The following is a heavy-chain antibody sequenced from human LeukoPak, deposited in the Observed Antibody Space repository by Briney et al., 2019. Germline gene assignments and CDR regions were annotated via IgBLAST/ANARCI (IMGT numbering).Heavy chain of an antibody. CDR2: ISGDGSST. J-gene: IGHJ4*02. CDR3: ARRDGDNDRGFDY. CDR1: GFTFDDYA. D-gene: IGHD4-23*01. Sequence: PGGSLRLSCAASGFTFDDYAMHWVRQAPGKGLEWVSLISGDGSSTYYAESVKGRFTISRDNSKNTLYLQMNSLRVEDTAVYYCARRDGDNDRGFDYWGQGTLVTVSS. V-gene: IGHV3-43*02.